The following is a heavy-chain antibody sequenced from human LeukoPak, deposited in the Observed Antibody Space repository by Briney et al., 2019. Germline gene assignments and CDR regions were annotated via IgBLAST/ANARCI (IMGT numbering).Heavy chain of an antibody. CDR3: ATVIHSSGWLFRVAWFDP. V-gene: IGHV1-24*01. J-gene: IGHJ5*02. CDR2: FDPEDGET. CDR1: GYTLTELS. Sequence: ASVKVSCKVSGYTLTELSMHWVRQAPGKGLEWMGGFDPEDGETIYAQKFQGRVTMTEDTSTDTAYMELSSLRSEDTAVYYCATVIHSSGWLFRVAWFDPWGQGTLVTVSS. D-gene: IGHD6-19*01.